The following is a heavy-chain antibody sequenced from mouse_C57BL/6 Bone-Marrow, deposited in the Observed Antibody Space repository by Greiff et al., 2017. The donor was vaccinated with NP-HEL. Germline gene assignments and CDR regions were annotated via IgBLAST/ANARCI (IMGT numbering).Heavy chain of an antibody. J-gene: IGHJ2*01. CDR1: GYTFTSYW. V-gene: IGHV1-53*01. D-gene: IGHD3-2*02. CDR3: ARGGSSGYNYFDY. Sequence: QVQLKQPGTELVKPGASVKLSCKASGYTFTSYWMHWVKQRPGQGLEWIGNINPSNGGTNYNEKFKSKATLTVDKSSSTAYMQLSSLTSEDSAVYYCARGGSSGYNYFDYWGQGTTLTVSS. CDR2: INPSNGGT.